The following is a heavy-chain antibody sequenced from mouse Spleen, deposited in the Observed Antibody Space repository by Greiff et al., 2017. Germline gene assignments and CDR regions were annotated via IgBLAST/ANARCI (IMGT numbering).Heavy chain of an antibody. CDR1: GYTFTEYI. CDR3: ARHEASTMITTGWFAY. CDR2: FYPGSGSI. Sequence: VKLVESGAELVKPGASVKLSCKASGYTFTEYIIHWVKQRSGQGLEWIGWFYPGSGSIKYNEKFKDKATLTADKSSSTVYMELSRLTSEDSAVYFCARHEASTMITTGWFAYWGQGTLVTVSA. V-gene: IGHV1-62-2*01. J-gene: IGHJ3*01. D-gene: IGHD2-4*01.